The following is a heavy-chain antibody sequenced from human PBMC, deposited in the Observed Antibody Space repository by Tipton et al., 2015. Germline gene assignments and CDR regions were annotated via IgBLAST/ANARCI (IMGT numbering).Heavy chain of an antibody. D-gene: IGHD1-20*01. CDR1: GLIFETVW. Sequence: SLRLSCAASGLIFETVWMNWVRQAPGKGLEWDGRIKSKLEGGTRDYSAPVKGRFNISRDDSQKTLYLEMNSLRTEDTALYFCAAATSGSDNWNWFDSWGQGTLVTVSP. CDR3: AAATSGSDNWNWFDS. V-gene: IGHV3-15*07. CDR2: IKSKLEGGTR. J-gene: IGHJ5*01.